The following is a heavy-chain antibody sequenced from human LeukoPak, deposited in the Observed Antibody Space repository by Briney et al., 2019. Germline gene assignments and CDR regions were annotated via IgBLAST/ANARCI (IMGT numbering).Heavy chain of an antibody. CDR2: ISSSGSTI. CDR3: AKGYCSGGSCYEGNY. D-gene: IGHD2-15*01. J-gene: IGHJ4*02. CDR1: GFTFSSYE. Sequence: AGGSLRLSCAASGFTFSSYEMNWVRQAPGKGLEWVSYISSSGSTIHYADSVKGRFTISRDNAKNSLYLQMNSLRAEDTAVYYCAKGYCSGGSCYEGNYWGQGTLVTVSS. V-gene: IGHV3-48*03.